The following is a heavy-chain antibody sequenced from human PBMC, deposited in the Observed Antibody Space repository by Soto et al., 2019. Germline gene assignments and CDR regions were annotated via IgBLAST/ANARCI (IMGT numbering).Heavy chain of an antibody. J-gene: IGHJ4*02. V-gene: IGHV4-59*08. D-gene: IGHD6-19*01. Sequence: SETLSLTCTVSGGSINSYYWSWIRQPPAKGLQWIGYIDYFDNINYDPSLKSRITISMDTSKNQFSLKLTSVTAADTAVYYCGRLDGYNSGHTGRGWIDYWGQGTLVTVSS. CDR3: GRLDGYNSGHTGRGWIDY. CDR2: IDYFDNI. CDR1: GGSINSYY.